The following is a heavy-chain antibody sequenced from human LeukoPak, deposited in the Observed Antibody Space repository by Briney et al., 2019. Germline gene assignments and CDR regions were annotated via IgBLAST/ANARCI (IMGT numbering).Heavy chain of an antibody. CDR2: IYATGST. D-gene: IGHD6-13*01. J-gene: IGHJ5*02. V-gene: IGHV4-4*07. CDR3: ARDGGAAAGT. CDR1: GGSSSGYY. Sequence: SETLSLTCAVYGGSSSGYYWSWIRQPAGKGLEWIGRIYATGSTNYNPSLKSRVTMSVDTSRNQFSMTLSSMTAADTAVYYCARDGGAAAGTWGQGTLVTVSS.